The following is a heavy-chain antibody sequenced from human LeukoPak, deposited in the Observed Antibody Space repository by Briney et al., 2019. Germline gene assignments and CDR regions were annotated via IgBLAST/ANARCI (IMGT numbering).Heavy chain of an antibody. J-gene: IGHJ4*02. V-gene: IGHV3-23*01. CDR3: AKQLGYCSDGSCYFPY. Sequence: GGSLRLSCAASGFTFSSYWMSWVRQAPGKGLEWVSAISNNGGYTYYADSVQGRFTISRDNSKSTLCLQMNSLRAEDTAVYYCAKQLGYCSDGSCYFPYWGQGTLVTVSS. D-gene: IGHD2-15*01. CDR1: GFTFSSYW. CDR2: ISNNGGYT.